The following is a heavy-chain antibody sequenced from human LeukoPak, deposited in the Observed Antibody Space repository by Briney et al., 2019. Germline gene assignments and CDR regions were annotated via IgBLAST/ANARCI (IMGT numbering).Heavy chain of an antibody. D-gene: IGHD6-13*01. Sequence: PSETLSLTCTVSGGSISSYYWGWIRQPPGKGLEWIGSIYYSGSTYYNPSLKSRVTISVDTSKNQFSLKLSSVTAADTAVYYCARLSSSWYQDWYFDLWGRGTLVTVSS. CDR3: ARLSSSWYQDWYFDL. V-gene: IGHV4-39*07. J-gene: IGHJ2*01. CDR2: IYYSGST. CDR1: GGSISSYY.